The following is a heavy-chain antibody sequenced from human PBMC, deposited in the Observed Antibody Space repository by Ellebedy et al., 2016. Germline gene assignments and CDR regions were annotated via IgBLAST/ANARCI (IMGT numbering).Heavy chain of an antibody. CDR3: ARDRQDLTMVRGVIEFDP. D-gene: IGHD3-10*01. V-gene: IGHV3-48*02. CDR2: IRTAWTTI. CDR1: GFTFSSYS. Sequence: GGSLRLSCAASGFTFSSYSMNWVRQAPGKGLEWVAFIRTAWTTIYYADSVNGRFPISRDDGKNLLFLQMNSLRDEDTAVYYCARDRQDLTMVRGVIEFDPWGQGSLVTVSS. J-gene: IGHJ5*02.